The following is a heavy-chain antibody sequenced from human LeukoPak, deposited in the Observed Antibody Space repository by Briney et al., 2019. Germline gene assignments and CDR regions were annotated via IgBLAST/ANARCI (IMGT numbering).Heavy chain of an antibody. CDR1: GYTFNGYY. V-gene: IGHV1-2*02. J-gene: IGHJ6*03. Sequence: ASVRVSCKASGYTFNGYYMHWVRQAPGQGLEWMGWINPNSGGTNYAQKFQGRVTMTRDTSISTAYMEVSRLRSDDTAVYYCARDVVVAAPGYYMDVWGRGTTVTVSS. D-gene: IGHD2-15*01. CDR3: ARDVVVAAPGYYMDV. CDR2: INPNSGGT.